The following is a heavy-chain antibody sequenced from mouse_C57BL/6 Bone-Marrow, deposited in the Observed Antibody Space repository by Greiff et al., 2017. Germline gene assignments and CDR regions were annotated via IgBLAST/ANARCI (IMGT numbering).Heavy chain of an antibody. CDR2: IYPGAGDT. D-gene: IGHD2-1*01. CDR1: GYAFSSSW. V-gene: IGHV1-82*01. J-gene: IGHJ3*01. Sequence: VKLMESGPELVKPGASVKISCKASGYAFSSSWMNWVKQRPGKGLEWIGRIYPGAGDTNYNGKFKGKATLTADKSSSTAYMQLSSLTSEDSAVYFCARGLRFAYWGQGTLVTVSA. CDR3: ARGLRFAY.